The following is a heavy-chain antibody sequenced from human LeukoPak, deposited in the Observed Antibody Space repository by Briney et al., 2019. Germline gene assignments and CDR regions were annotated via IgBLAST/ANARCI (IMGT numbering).Heavy chain of an antibody. V-gene: IGHV3-33*01. D-gene: IGHD1-14*01. Sequence: GGSLRLSCAGSGFTFGGYGMHWFRQTPGKGLEWAAVIAYDGSRAFYADSVKGRFTISRDNSKNTMSVQMDDLRAEDTAVYYCTRYNNDHFDYWGQGTLVTVSS. CDR1: GFTFGGYG. CDR3: TRYNNDHFDY. CDR2: IAYDGSRA. J-gene: IGHJ4*02.